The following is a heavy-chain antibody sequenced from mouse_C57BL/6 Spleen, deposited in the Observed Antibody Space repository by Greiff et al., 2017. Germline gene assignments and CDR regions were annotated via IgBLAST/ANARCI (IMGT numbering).Heavy chain of an antibody. D-gene: IGHD1-1*01. J-gene: IGHJ1*03. V-gene: IGHV2-6*01. CDR2: IWGVGST. Sequence: VMLVESGPGLVAPSQSLSITCPVSGFSLTSYGVDWVRQSPGKGLEWLGVIWGVGSTNYNSALKSRLSISKDNSKSQVFLKMNSLQTDDTAMYYCATHGSRGGYFDVWGTGTTVTVSS. CDR3: ATHGSRGGYFDV. CDR1: GFSLTSYG.